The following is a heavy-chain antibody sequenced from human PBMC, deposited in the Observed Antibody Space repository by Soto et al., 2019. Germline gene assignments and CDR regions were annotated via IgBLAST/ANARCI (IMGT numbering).Heavy chain of an antibody. Sequence: SETLSLTCTVSGGSVGSGSYYWSWIRQPPGKGLEWIGYIYYSGSTNYNPSLKSRVTISVDTSKNQFSLKLSSVTAADTAVYYCARGFYDYVNWGQGTLVTVSS. CDR2: IYYSGST. V-gene: IGHV4-61*01. D-gene: IGHD3-16*01. J-gene: IGHJ4*02. CDR3: ARGFYDYVN. CDR1: GGSVGSGSYY.